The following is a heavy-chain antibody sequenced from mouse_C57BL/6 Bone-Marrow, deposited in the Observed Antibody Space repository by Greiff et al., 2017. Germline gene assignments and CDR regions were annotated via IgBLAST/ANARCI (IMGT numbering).Heavy chain of an antibody. CDR1: GYTFTSYW. D-gene: IGHD1-1*01. CDR3: ARSRDYFDY. V-gene: IGHV1-52*01. J-gene: IGHJ2*01. Sequence: VQLQQPGAELVRPGSSVKLSCKASGYTFTSYWMHWVKQTPIQGLEWIGNIDPSASETPYNHKFKDKATLTVDKSSSTAYMKLSSLKSEDSAVNNCARSRDYFDYWGQGTTLTVSA. CDR2: IDPSASET.